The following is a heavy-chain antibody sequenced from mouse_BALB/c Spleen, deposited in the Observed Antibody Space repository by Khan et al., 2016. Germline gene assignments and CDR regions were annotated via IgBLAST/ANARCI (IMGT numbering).Heavy chain of an antibody. CDR2: INTYSGES. CDR3: ARYRYYYVISRYFDV. J-gene: IGHJ1*01. V-gene: IGHV9-3-1*01. D-gene: IGHD1-1*01. Sequence: QIQLVQSGPELKRPGKTVKISCKASEYTFTNYGINWVKQAPGKGLKWMGWINTYSGESTYADDFKGRFAFSLETSANTAYLQINNLKNEDTATXFCARYRYYYVISRYFDVWGAGTTVTVSS. CDR1: EYTFTNYG.